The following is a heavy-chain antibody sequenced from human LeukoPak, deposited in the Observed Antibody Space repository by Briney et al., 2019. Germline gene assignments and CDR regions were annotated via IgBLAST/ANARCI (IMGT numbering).Heavy chain of an antibody. CDR3: ARGGGWSPYYFDN. CDR1: GGSISSRYHY. CDR2: IYYSGSG. J-gene: IGHJ4*02. V-gene: IGHV4-39*07. D-gene: IGHD6-19*01. Sequence: SETLSLTCNVSGGSISSRYHYWGWIRQPPGKGLEWIGSIYYSGSGFYNPSLKSRVTISVDTSKNQFSLKLNSVTAADTAVYYCARGGGWSPYYFDNWGQGTLVTVSS.